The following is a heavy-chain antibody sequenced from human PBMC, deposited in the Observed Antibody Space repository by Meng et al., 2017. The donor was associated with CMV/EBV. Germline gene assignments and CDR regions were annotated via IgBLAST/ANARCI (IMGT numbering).Heavy chain of an antibody. CDR2: INPDSGAT. V-gene: IGHV1-2*02. CDR1: EGTFSSYA. CDR3: ARGPSYYDSSGSFS. Sequence: ASAKVSCKASEGTFSSYAISWVRQAPGQGLEGMGWINPDSGATNFARNLQGGVTKTRDTSISTAYMELIGLTFDDTAVYYCARGPSYYDSSGSFSWGQGTLVTVSS. D-gene: IGHD3-22*01. J-gene: IGHJ5*02.